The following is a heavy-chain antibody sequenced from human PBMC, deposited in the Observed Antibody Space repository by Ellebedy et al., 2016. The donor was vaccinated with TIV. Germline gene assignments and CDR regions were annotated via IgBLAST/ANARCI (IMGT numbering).Heavy chain of an antibody. V-gene: IGHV3-48*02. CDR1: GFTFSSSS. CDR2: MSSSTSTI. Sequence: PGGSLRLSCAASGFTFSSSSMSWVRQAPGKGLEWLSYMSSSTSTIYYADSVKGRFTISRDNAKNSLYLQMNSLRDEDTAVYYCARDIYASGSYYFDYWGQGTLVTVSS. J-gene: IGHJ4*02. CDR3: ARDIYASGSYYFDY. D-gene: IGHD3-10*01.